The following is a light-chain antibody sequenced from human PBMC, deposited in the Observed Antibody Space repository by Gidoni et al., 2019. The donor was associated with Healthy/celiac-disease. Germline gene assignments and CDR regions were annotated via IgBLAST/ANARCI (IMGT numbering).Light chain of an antibody. CDR2: WAS. Sequence: DIVMTQPPDSLALALGERATITCKSSQSVLYSSNNKNYLAWYQQKPGQPPKLLIYWASTRESGVPDRFSGSGSGTDFTLTISSLQAEDVAVYYCQQYYSTPQTFGQXTKVEIK. V-gene: IGKV4-1*01. CDR3: QQYYSTPQT. CDR1: QSVLYSSNNKNY. J-gene: IGKJ1*01.